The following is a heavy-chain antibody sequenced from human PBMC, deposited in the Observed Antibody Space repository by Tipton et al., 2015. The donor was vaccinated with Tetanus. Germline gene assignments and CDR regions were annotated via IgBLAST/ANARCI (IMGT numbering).Heavy chain of an antibody. CDR2: IYNSGSS. V-gene: IGHV4-31*03. J-gene: IGHJ5*02. Sequence: GLVKPSQTLSLTCTVSGGSISSGGYYWSWIRQHPGKGLEWIGDIYNSGSSYYNPSLKSRVPISVDTSKDQFSLKLNSVTAADTAVYYCARRRSNTNLFFWFDLWGQGSPVIVSS. CDR3: ARRRSNTNLFFWFDL. CDR1: GGSISSGGYY. D-gene: IGHD3-3*01.